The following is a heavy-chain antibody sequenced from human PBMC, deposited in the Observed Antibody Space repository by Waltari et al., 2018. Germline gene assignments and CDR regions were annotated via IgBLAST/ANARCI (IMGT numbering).Heavy chain of an antibody. Sequence: EVLLVESGGGLVQPGGSLRLSCAASGFSFSTYWMNWARQAPGEGLGWVSRIKSDGSSTAYADSVKGRFTTSRDNAKNTLYLQMNSLRADDTAVYYCVRSAFLDVWGQGTTVTVSS. CDR3: VRSAFLDV. CDR2: IKSDGSST. CDR1: GFSFSTYW. V-gene: IGHV3-74*01. D-gene: IGHD3-16*01. J-gene: IGHJ6*02.